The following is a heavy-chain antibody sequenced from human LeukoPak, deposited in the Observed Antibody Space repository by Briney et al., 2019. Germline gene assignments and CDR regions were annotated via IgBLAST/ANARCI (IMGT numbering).Heavy chain of an antibody. J-gene: IGHJ1*01. V-gene: IGHV1-8*01. D-gene: IGHD6-13*01. Sequence: GASVKVSCKASGYTFTSYDINWVRQATGQGLEWMGWMNPNSGNTGYAQKFQGRVTMTRNTSISTAYMELSSLRSEDTAVYYCARGDAAAPLAEYFQHWGQGTLVTVSS. CDR1: GYTFTSYD. CDR2: MNPNSGNT. CDR3: ARGDAAAPLAEYFQH.